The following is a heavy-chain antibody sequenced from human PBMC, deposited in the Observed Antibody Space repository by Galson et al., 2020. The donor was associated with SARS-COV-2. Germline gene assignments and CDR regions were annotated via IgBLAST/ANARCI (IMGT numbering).Heavy chain of an antibody. CDR2: ISGNGATA. J-gene: IGHJ4*02. CDR1: GFIFREYA. D-gene: IGHD1-26*01. V-gene: IGHV3-23*01. Sequence: GGSLRLSCAASGFIFREYAMSWVRQAPGKGLEWVSTISGNGATAYYADSVKGRFTISRDNSKNALFLQMGSLRAEDTAVYSCARHSGSYYVYFDEWGQGTRVAVSS. CDR3: ARHSGSYYVYFDE.